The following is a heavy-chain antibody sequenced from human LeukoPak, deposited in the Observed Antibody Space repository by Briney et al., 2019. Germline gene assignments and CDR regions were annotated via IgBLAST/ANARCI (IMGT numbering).Heavy chain of an antibody. D-gene: IGHD3-9*01. CDR1: GYTFTSYG. CDR3: ARGGGYDILTGYYVPWDY. Sequence: ASVKASCKASGYTFTSYGISWVRQAPGQGLEWMGWISAYNGNTNYAQKLQGRVTMTTDTSTSTAYMELRSLRSDDTAVYYCARGGGYDILTGYYVPWDYWGQGTLVTVSS. J-gene: IGHJ4*02. V-gene: IGHV1-18*01. CDR2: ISAYNGNT.